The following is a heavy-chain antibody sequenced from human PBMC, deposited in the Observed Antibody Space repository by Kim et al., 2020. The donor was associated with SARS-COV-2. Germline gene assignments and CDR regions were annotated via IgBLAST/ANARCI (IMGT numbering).Heavy chain of an antibody. CDR2: ISYDGSNK. J-gene: IGHJ4*02. CDR3: ARYQLPYYFDY. V-gene: IGHV3-30*04. CDR1: GFTFSSYA. Sequence: GGSLRLSCAASGFTFSSYAMHWVRQAPGKGLEWVAVISYDGSNKYYADSVKGRFTISRDNSKNTLYLQMNSLRAEDTAVDYCARYQLPYYFDYWGQGTLV. D-gene: IGHD2-2*01.